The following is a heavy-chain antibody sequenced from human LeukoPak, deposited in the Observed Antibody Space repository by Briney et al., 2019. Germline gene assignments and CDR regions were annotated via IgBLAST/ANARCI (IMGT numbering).Heavy chain of an antibody. D-gene: IGHD2-2*01. CDR2: ITSSRSYI. CDR1: GFAFSKYA. CDR3: XRPPLGYCSSTSCXVDY. V-gene: IGHV3-21*01. J-gene: IGHJ4*02. Sequence: GGSLRLSCAASGFAFSKYAMMWVRQAPGKGLEWVSSITSSRSYIYYADSVKGRFTISRDNAKNSLYLQMNSLRAEDTAVYYCXRPPLGYCSSTSCXVDYWGQGTLVTVSS.